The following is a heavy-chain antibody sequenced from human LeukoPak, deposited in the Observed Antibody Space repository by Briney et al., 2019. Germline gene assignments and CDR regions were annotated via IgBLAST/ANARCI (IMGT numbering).Heavy chain of an antibody. Sequence: GASVKVSCKASGYTFTSYGISWVRQAPGQGLEWMGWISAYNGNTNYAQKLQGRVTMTTDTSTSTAYMELRSLRSDDTAVYYCARGGGMITFGGVIPHNYFDYWGQGTLVTVSS. CDR2: ISAYNGNT. J-gene: IGHJ4*02. CDR1: GYTFTSYG. V-gene: IGHV1-18*01. CDR3: ARGGGMITFGGVIPHNYFDY. D-gene: IGHD3-16*02.